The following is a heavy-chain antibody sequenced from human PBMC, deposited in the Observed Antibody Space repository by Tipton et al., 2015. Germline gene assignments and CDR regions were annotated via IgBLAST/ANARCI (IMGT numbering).Heavy chain of an antibody. J-gene: IGHJ6*02. Sequence: QSGAEVKKPGASVKVSCEASGYNVKNYGISWVRQAPGQGLEWMGWISAYNGNTNYAQKLQGRVTMSTDTSTTTAYMELRSLRSDDTAVYYCARSLYYYDSSGYLDYYYGMDVWGQGTTVTVSS. D-gene: IGHD3-22*01. CDR3: ARSLYYYDSSGYLDYYYGMDV. V-gene: IGHV1-18*04. CDR2: ISAYNGNT. CDR1: GYNVKNYG.